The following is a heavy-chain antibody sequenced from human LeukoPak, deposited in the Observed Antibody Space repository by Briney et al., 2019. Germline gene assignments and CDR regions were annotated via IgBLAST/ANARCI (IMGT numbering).Heavy chain of an antibody. D-gene: IGHD2-15*01. V-gene: IGHV3-48*04. Sequence: GGSLRLSCVASGFTFSNYSINWVRQAPGKGLERVSYISRSGSPKYYADSVKGRFIISRDNAEYTLSLQMNSLRAEDTAVYYCARGTLGYCGGGRCPMNDYRGQGTLVTVSS. CDR3: ARGTLGYCGGGRCPMNDY. CDR2: ISRSGSPK. CDR1: GFTFSNYS. J-gene: IGHJ4*02.